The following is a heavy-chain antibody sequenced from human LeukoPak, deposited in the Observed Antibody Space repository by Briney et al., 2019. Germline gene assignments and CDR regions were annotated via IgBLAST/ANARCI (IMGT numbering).Heavy chain of an antibody. J-gene: IGHJ4*02. CDR3: ARVDWDIVVVPAATFDY. CDR2: IYYSGST. CDR1: GGSISSYY. Sequence: LSETLSLTCTVSGGSISSYYWSWIRQPPGKGLEWIGYIYYSGSTNYNPSLKSRVTISVDTSKNQFSLKLSSVTAADTAVYYCARVDWDIVVVPAATFDYWGQGTLVTVSS. D-gene: IGHD2-2*01. V-gene: IGHV4-59*12.